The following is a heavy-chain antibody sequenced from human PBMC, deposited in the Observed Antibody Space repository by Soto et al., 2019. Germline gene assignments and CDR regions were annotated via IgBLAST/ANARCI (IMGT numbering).Heavy chain of an antibody. CDR3: ARVGRYFDWLTIDY. Sequence: PSETLSLTCTVSGDSISSGGDYWSWIRQHPGKGLEWIGYIYYSGSTYYNPSLKSRVSIPVDTSKNQFSLKLSSVTAADTAVYYCARVGRYFDWLTIDYWGQGTLVTVSS. CDR1: GDSISSGGDY. V-gene: IGHV4-31*03. J-gene: IGHJ4*02. D-gene: IGHD3-9*01. CDR2: IYYSGST.